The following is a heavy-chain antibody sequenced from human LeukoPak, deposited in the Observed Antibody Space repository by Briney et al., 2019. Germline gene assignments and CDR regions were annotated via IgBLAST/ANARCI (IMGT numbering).Heavy chain of an antibody. V-gene: IGHV4-39*07. CDR3: ARETTALDY. Sequence: PSETLSLTCTVSGGSISSSSYYWGWIRQPPGKGLEWIGSIYYSGSTYYNPSLKSRVTISVDTSKNQFSLRLNSVTAADTAVYYCARETTALDYWGQGTLVTVSS. CDR2: IYYSGST. J-gene: IGHJ4*02. D-gene: IGHD1-1*01. CDR1: GGSISSSSYY.